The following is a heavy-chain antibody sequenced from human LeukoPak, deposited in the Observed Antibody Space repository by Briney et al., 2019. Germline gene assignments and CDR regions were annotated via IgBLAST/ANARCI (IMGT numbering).Heavy chain of an antibody. CDR2: IYYSGST. CDR1: GGSISSHY. D-gene: IGHD6-19*01. V-gene: IGHV4-59*11. J-gene: IGHJ5*02. CDR3: ARLIGDIAVSGTSWFDP. Sequence: SETLSLTCTVSGGSISSHYWSWIRQAPGKGLEWIGYIYYSGSTNYNPSLKSRVTISVDTSKNQFSLKLSSVTAAETAMYYCARLIGDIAVSGTSWFDPWGQGTLVTVSS.